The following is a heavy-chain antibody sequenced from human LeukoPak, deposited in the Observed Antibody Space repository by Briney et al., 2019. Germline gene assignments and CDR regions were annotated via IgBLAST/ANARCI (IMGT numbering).Heavy chain of an antibody. CDR2: IWYDGSNK. J-gene: IGHJ4*02. CDR3: AREDGPIDY. Sequence: GGSLRLACAASGFTFSRYGMHWVRQAPGKGLELVAAIWYDGSNKYYGESVKGRFTISRDNSQNTLYLQMNSLRAEDSAVYHCAREDGPIDYRGQGTLVTVSS. V-gene: IGHV3-33*01. CDR1: GFTFSRYG.